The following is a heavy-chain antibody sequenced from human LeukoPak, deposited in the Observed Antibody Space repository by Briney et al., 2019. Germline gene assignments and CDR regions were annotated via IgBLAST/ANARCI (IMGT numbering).Heavy chain of an antibody. J-gene: IGHJ5*02. Sequence: ASVRVSCKASAYTFTSNDINWVRQATGQGLEWMGWMNPNTGNTGYGERFQGRVTMTRDNSISTAYMELNSLTSEDTAVYYCARGGAGTYYKRDGWFDPWGQGTVVTVSS. D-gene: IGHD3-10*01. CDR3: ARGGAGTYYKRDGWFDP. CDR1: AYTFTSND. CDR2: MNPNTGNT. V-gene: IGHV1-8*01.